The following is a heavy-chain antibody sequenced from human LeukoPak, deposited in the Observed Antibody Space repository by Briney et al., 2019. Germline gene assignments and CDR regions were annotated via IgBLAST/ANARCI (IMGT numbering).Heavy chain of an antibody. D-gene: IGHD6-13*01. CDR2: INAGNGNT. CDR1: GYTFTSYA. J-gene: IGHJ6*02. CDR3: ASTYSSSWYPDPNYYYYGMDV. Sequence: ASVKVSCKASGYTFTSYAMHWVRQAPGQRLEWMGWINAGNGNTKYSQKFQGRVTITRDTSASTAYMELSSLGSEDTAVYYCASTYSSSWYPDPNYYYYGMDVWGQGTTVTVSS. V-gene: IGHV1-3*01.